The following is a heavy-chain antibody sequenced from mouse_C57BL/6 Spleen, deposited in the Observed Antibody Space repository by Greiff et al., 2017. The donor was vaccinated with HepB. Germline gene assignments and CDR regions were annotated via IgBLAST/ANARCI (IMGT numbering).Heavy chain of an antibody. CDR3: ARTPRLAVTRVYFDY. CDR2: INPNNGGT. CDR1: GYTFTDFN. J-gene: IGHJ2*01. D-gene: IGHD1-1*01. Sequence: EVQLQQSGPELVKPGASVKIPCKASGYTFTDFNMDWVKQSHGKSLEWIGDINPNNGGTIYNQKFMGKATLTVDKSSSTAYMELRSLTSEDTAVYYCARTPRLAVTRVYFDYWGQGTTLTISS. V-gene: IGHV1-18*01.